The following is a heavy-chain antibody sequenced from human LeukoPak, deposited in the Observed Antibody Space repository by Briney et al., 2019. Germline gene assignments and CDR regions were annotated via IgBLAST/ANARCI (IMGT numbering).Heavy chain of an antibody. CDR2: VSGSGRNT. Sequence: GGSLRLSCVASGFTFSNYWMHWVRQAPGKGLEWVSSVSGSGRNTFYPDSVEGRFTISRDNSKNTLYLQMNSLRAEDTAVYYCAKDRGRSYYYDSSGYSDYWGQGTLVTVSS. V-gene: IGHV3-23*01. CDR3: AKDRGRSYYYDSSGYSDY. CDR1: GFTFSNYW. J-gene: IGHJ4*02. D-gene: IGHD3-22*01.